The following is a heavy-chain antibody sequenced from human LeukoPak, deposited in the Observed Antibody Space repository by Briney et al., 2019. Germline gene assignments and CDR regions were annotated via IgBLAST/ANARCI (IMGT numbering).Heavy chain of an antibody. CDR2: ISSDGGAM. D-gene: IGHD7-27*01. CDR1: GFTFSDYY. CDR3: ARAALLTGGGYHFDS. V-gene: IGHV3-11*01. J-gene: IGHJ4*02. Sequence: GGSLRLSCAASGFTFSDYYMTWIRQAPGKGLEWVSSISSDGGAMYYADSVKGRFTVSRDNARNSLYLQMNGLSAEDTAVYFCARAALLTGGGYHFDSWGQGTLVTVSS.